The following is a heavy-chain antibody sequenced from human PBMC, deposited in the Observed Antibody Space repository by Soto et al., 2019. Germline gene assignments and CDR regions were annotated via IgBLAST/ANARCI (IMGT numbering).Heavy chain of an antibody. Sequence: PSETLSLTCTVSGGSISSGDYYWSWIRQPPGKGLEWIGYIYYSGSTYYNPSLKSRVTISVDTSKNQFSLKLSSVTAADTAVYYCARMGTPYSSGWFGAFDIWGQGTMVTVSS. V-gene: IGHV4-30-4*01. CDR1: GGSISSGDYY. CDR3: ARMGTPYSSGWFGAFDI. D-gene: IGHD6-19*01. CDR2: IYYSGST. J-gene: IGHJ3*02.